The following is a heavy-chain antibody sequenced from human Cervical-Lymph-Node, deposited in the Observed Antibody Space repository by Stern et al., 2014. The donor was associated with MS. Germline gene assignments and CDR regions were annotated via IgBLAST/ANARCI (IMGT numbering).Heavy chain of an antibody. CDR1: GFTFSDHY. J-gene: IGHJ4*02. V-gene: IGHV3-72*01. D-gene: IGHD1-26*01. CDR3: APSGSYRHCDY. CDR2: IRKKSNGYTT. Sequence: VQLVQSGGGLVQPGGSLRLSCAASGFTFSDHYMDWVRQAPGKGLEWVGRIRKKSNGYTTEYAASVKGRFIMSREDSYSFLYLQMNSRKAEDTAVYYCAPSGSYRHCDYWGQGTLVAVSS.